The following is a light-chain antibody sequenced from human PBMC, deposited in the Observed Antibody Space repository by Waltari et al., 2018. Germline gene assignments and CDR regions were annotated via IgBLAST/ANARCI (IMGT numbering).Light chain of an antibody. V-gene: IGKV1-5*03. CDR1: PSSSSW. J-gene: IGKJ2*01. CDR3: QQYNSYPYT. CDR2: KAS. Sequence: IQMTHSPSTLSASVGSRVTITCRASPSSSSWLAWYQQKPGKAPKLLIYKASSLESGVPSRFSGSGSGTEFTLTISSLQPDDFATYYCQQYNSYPYTFGQGTKLEIK.